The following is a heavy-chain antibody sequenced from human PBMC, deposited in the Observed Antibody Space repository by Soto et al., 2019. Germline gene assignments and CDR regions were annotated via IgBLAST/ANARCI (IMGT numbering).Heavy chain of an antibody. CDR3: ARLEVQLWSQTDY. V-gene: IGHV5-51*03. CDR2: IYPGDSDT. CDR1: GYSFISKW. J-gene: IGHJ4*02. Sequence: PGESLKISCKASGYSFISKWIGWVRQMPGKGLEWMGFIYPGDSDTRYSPSFQGQVTISADKSISTAYLQWNSLKTSDTAIYYCARLEVQLWSQTDYWGQGTLVTGSS. D-gene: IGHD5-18*01.